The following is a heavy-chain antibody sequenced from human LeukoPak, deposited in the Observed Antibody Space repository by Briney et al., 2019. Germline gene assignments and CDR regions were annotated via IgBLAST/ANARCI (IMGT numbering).Heavy chain of an antibody. V-gene: IGHV4-34*01. J-gene: IGHJ4*02. CDR1: GGSFSGYY. D-gene: IGHD1-1*01. Sequence: SETLSLTCAVYGGSFSGYYWSWIRQPPGKGLEWIGEINHSGSTNYNPSLKSRVTMSVDTSKNQFSLKLSSVTAADTAVYYCARDRGTWNDDGFDYWGQGTQVTVSS. CDR2: INHSGST. CDR3: ARDRGTWNDDGFDY.